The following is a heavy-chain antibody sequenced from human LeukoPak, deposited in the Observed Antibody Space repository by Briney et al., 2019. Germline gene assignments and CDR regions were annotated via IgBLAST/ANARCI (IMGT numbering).Heavy chain of an antibody. CDR2: INREGSSA. J-gene: IGHJ3*02. Sequence: GGSLRLSCAASGFTFSNYWMHWVRQAPGKGLVWVSNINREGSSAYYMDSVKGRFTISRDNAKNTVYLQMNSLRVEDTAVYYCSGYYNGAFDMWGQGTMVTVSS. V-gene: IGHV3-74*01. D-gene: IGHD3-22*01. CDR1: GFTFSNYW. CDR3: SGYYNGAFDM.